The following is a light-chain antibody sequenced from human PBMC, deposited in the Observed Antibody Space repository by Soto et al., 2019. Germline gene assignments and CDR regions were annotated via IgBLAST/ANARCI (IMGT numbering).Light chain of an antibody. V-gene: IGKV3-11*01. CDR2: DAS. CDR3: QQRSNWLT. CDR1: HSLNGN. J-gene: IGKJ4*01. Sequence: EIVMTQSPATLSVSPGEGSTLSCRASHSLNGNLAWYQQKPGQGPRLLIYDASNRATGIPARFSGSGSGTDFTLTISSLEPEDFAVYYCQQRSNWLTLGGGTKVDIK.